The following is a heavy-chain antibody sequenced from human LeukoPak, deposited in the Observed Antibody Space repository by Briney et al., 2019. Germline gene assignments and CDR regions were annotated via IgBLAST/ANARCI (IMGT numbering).Heavy chain of an antibody. CDR2: ISSRSSYI. CDR1: GFTFSSYS. J-gene: IGHJ4*02. CDR3: ARYSSGWLGGY. D-gene: IGHD6-19*01. Sequence: GGSLRLSCAASGFTFSSYSMNWVRQAPGKGLEWVSSISSRSSYIYYADSVKGRFTISRDNAKNSLYLQMNSLRAEDTAVYYCARYSSGWLGGYWGQGTLVTVSS. V-gene: IGHV3-21*01.